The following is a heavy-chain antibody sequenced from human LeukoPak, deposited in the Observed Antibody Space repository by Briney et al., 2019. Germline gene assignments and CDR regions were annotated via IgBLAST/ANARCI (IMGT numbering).Heavy chain of an antibody. D-gene: IGHD6-13*01. J-gene: IGHJ4*02. V-gene: IGHV6-1*01. CDR2: TYYRSKWYN. CDR1: GDSVSINSAA. CDR3: AREAHSSSWHKAIDY. Sequence: PTLSLTFAISGDSVSINSAAWNWLRQSPAKGLEWLGSTYYRSKWYNDHAVSVKSRITINPDTSKNQFSLRLNSVTPEDTAVYYCAREAHSSSWHKAIDYWGQGTLVTVSS.